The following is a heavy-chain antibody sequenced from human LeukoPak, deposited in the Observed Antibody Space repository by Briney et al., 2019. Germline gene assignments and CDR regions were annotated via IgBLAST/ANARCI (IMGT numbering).Heavy chain of an antibody. V-gene: IGHV1-8*01. CDR1: GYTFTSYD. J-gene: IGHJ5*02. Sequence: ASVKVSCKASGYTFTSYDINWVRQATGRGLEWMGWMNPNSGNTGYAQKFQGRVTMTRNTSISTAYMELSSLRSEDTAVYYCARDGPDYYDSSGYYNWFDPWGQGTLVTVSS. CDR3: ARDGPDYYDSSGYYNWFDP. CDR2: MNPNSGNT. D-gene: IGHD3-22*01.